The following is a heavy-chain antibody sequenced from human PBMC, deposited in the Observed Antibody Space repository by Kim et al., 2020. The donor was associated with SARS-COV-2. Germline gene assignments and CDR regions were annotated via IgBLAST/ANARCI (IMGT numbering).Heavy chain of an antibody. J-gene: IGHJ4*02. CDR3: ARVDTAMGTYPSFAY. Sequence: SVKVSCKASGGTFSSYAISWVRQAPGQGLEWMGGIIPIFGTANYAQKFQGRVTITADESTSTAYMELSSLRSEDTAVYYCARVDTAMGTYPSFAYWGQGTLVTVSS. V-gene: IGHV1-69*13. CDR1: GGTFSSYA. D-gene: IGHD5-18*01. CDR2: IIPIFGTA.